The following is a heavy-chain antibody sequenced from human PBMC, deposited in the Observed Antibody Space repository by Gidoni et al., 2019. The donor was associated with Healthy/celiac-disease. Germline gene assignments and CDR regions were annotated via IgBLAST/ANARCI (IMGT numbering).Heavy chain of an antibody. V-gene: IGHV3-23*01. CDR1: GFTFSSYA. J-gene: IGHJ6*03. D-gene: IGHD2-2*01. CDR3: AKGGYCSSTSCYGYYYYYMDV. CDR2: ISGSGGRT. Sequence: EVQLLESGGGLVQPGGSLRLSCAASGFTFSSYAMSWVRQAPGKGLAWFSAISGSGGRTYYADSVKGRFTISRDNSKNTLYLQMNSLRAEDTAVYYCAKGGYCSSTSCYGYYYYYMDVWGKGTTVTVSS.